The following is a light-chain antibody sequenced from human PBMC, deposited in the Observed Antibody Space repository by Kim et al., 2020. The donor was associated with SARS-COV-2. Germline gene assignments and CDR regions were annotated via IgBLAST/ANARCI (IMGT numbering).Light chain of an antibody. J-gene: IGLJ2*01. CDR3: CTYVGNSIYV. V-gene: IGLV2-23*01. CDR2: YGS. CDR1: SSGVGSYNH. Sequence: IHSPGTSSGVGSYNHVFCYQQHPADDPDHLIFYGSKRPSGVSARFFASKSSGTASPLISGLQDEEEADYYCCTYVGNSIYVYGTGTQLTVL.